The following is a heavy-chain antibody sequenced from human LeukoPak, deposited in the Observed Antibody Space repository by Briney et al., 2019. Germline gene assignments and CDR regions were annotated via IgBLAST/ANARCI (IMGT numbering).Heavy chain of an antibody. D-gene: IGHD6-13*01. CDR1: GYTFTGFY. CDR2: INPNSGGT. CDR3: ARVIAADVDY. Sequence: ASVKVSCKASGYTFTGFYMHWVRQAPGQGLEWMGRINPNSGGTDYAQKFQGRVTMTRDTSISTAYMELCRLRSDDTAVYYCARVIAADVDYWGQGTLVTVSS. J-gene: IGHJ4*02. V-gene: IGHV1-2*06.